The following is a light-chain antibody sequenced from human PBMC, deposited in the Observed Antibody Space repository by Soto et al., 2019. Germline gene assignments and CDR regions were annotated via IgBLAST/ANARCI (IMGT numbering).Light chain of an antibody. CDR1: QSFSSS. CDR2: SAS. CDR3: QQYNSWPPT. J-gene: IGKJ1*01. V-gene: IGKV3-15*01. Sequence: EIMMSQSASTLSVSAGERVTLSCRASQSFSSSLAWYQQKPGQAPRLLIYSASTRYTGIPSRFSGSGSGTEFTLTISSLQSEDFAVYYCQQYNSWPPTFGQGTKVAIK.